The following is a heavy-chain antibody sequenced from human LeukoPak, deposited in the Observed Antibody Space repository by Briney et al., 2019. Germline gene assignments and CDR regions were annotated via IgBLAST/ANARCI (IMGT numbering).Heavy chain of an antibody. Sequence: GASVKVSCKASGYTFTSYYMHWVRQAPGQGLEWMGIINPSGGSTSYAQKFQGRVTMTRDTSTSTVYMELSSLRSEDTAVYYCARDLSSGWYENAFDIWGQGTMVIVSS. V-gene: IGHV1-46*01. CDR2: INPSGGST. CDR3: ARDLSSGWYENAFDI. J-gene: IGHJ3*02. CDR1: GYTFTSYY. D-gene: IGHD6-19*01.